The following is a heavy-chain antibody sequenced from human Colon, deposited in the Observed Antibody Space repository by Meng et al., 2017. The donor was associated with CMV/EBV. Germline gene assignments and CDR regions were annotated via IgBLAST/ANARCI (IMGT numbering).Heavy chain of an antibody. J-gene: IGHJ3*02. CDR1: GFTFANSW. CDR3: ARGILDSNLYLIAFDI. D-gene: IGHD4-11*01. Sequence: GGSLRLSCAASGFTFANSWMHWVRQAPGKGLEWVSCISSRSDFIYYEDSVKGRFTISRDNAKNSLYLQMNSLRDEDTAVYYCARGILDSNLYLIAFDIWGQGTMVTVSS. V-gene: IGHV3-21*06. CDR2: ISSRSDFI.